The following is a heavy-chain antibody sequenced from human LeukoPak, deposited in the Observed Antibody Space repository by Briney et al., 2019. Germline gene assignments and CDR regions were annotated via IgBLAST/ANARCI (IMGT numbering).Heavy chain of an antibody. D-gene: IGHD1-14*01. V-gene: IGHV3-21*04. J-gene: IGHJ4*02. CDR2: ISTSSSYI. Sequence: PGGSLRLSCAASGFTFSSYSMNWVRQAPGKGLEWVSSISTSSSYIYYAGSVKGRFTISRDNAKTSLYLQMNSLRAEDTAVYYCAKDKGAVTGTFDYWGQGTLVTVSS. CDR1: GFTFSSYS. CDR3: AKDKGAVTGTFDY.